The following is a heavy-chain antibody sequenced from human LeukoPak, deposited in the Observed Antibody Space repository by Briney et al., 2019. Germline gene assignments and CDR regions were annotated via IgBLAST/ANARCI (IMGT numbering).Heavy chain of an antibody. CDR2: IIPIFGTA. J-gene: IGHJ3*02. D-gene: IGHD2-2*01. CDR1: GGTFSSYA. Sequence: SVKVSCKASGGTFSSYAISWVRQAPGQGLEWMGGIIPIFGTANYAQKFQGRVTITADESTSTAYMELSSLRSEDTAVYYCADSAKIGYCSSTSCYGAFDIWGQGTMVAVSS. V-gene: IGHV1-69*13. CDR3: ADSAKIGYCSSTSCYGAFDI.